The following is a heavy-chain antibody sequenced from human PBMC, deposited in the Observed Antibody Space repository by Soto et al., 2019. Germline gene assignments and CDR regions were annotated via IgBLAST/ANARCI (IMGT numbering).Heavy chain of an antibody. V-gene: IGHV3-48*01. CDR3: ARGNYYSMDV. CDR2: ISSNSSTI. CDR1: GFTFSSYS. J-gene: IGHJ6*02. Sequence: GGSLRLSCAASGFTFSSYSMNWVRQAPGKGLEWVSYISSNSSTIYYADSVKGRFTISRGNAKNSLYLQMNSLRAEDTAVYYCARGNYYSMDVWGQGTTVTVSS.